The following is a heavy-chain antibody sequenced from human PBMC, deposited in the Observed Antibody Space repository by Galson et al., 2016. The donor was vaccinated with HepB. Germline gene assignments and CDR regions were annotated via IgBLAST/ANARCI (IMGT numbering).Heavy chain of an antibody. Sequence: SLRLSCAASGFTFSDPWMTWVRQAPGEGLVWVSHISGDGSSTHYGDSVKGRFTVSRDNSKNTLYLQMNSLRAEDTAVYYCVRDKVTPGTNWFDPWGQGTLVTVSS. J-gene: IGHJ5*02. D-gene: IGHD4-11*01. CDR1: GFTFSDPW. CDR3: VRDKVTPGTNWFDP. CDR2: ISGDGSST. V-gene: IGHV3-74*01.